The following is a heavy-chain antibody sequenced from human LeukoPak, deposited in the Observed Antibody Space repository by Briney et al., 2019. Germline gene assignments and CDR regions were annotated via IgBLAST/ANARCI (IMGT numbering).Heavy chain of an antibody. V-gene: IGHV4-4*02. CDR3: ARDQYYYDSSGYGGLYYFDY. J-gene: IGHJ4*02. Sequence: SGTLSLTCTVSGGSISSTNWWSWVRQPPGKGLEWIGEIYHSGSTNYNPSLKSRVIISVDKSKNQFSLKLTSVTAADTAVYYSARDQYYYDSSGYGGLYYFDYWGQGTLVTVSS. D-gene: IGHD3-22*01. CDR2: IYHSGST. CDR1: GGSISSTNW.